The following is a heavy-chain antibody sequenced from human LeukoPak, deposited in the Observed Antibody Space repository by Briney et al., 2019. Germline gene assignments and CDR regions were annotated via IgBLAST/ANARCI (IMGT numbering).Heavy chain of an antibody. V-gene: IGHV3-30-3*01. CDR1: GFTFSSYA. CDR3: ARDRAIWDLLLLCDY. D-gene: IGHD1-26*01. J-gene: IGHJ4*02. CDR2: MSYDGNNK. Sequence: PGGSLRLSCAASGFTFSSYAMHWVRQAPGKGLEWVAVMSYDGNNKYYADSVKGRFTISRENSKNTLYLQMNSLRAEDTAVYYCARDRAIWDLLLLCDYWGQGTLVTVSS.